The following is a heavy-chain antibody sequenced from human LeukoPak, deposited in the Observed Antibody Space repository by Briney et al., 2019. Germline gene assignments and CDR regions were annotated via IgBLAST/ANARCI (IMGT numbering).Heavy chain of an antibody. CDR1: GGTFSSYA. CDR3: ARYLVRGVTPAYYFDY. D-gene: IGHD3-10*01. Sequence: GSSVKVSCKASGGTFSSYAISWVRQAPGQGLEWMGGIIPIFGTANYAQKFQGRVTITADESTSTAYMGLSSLRSEDTAVYYCARYLVRGVTPAYYFDYWGQGTLVTVSS. J-gene: IGHJ4*02. V-gene: IGHV1-69*01. CDR2: IIPIFGTA.